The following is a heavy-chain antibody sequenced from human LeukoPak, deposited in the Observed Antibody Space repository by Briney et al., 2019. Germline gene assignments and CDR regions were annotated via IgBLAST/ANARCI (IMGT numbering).Heavy chain of an antibody. Sequence: PSETLSLTCTVSGGSITGYYWSWVRQPPGEGLEWIGYISDSGSTNYNPSLKSRITISVDTSKNQFSLQLRSVTAADTAFYYCARMHRDGRYWGQGALLTVSS. CDR2: ISDSGST. J-gene: IGHJ4*02. CDR3: ARMHRDGRY. V-gene: IGHV4-59*01. D-gene: IGHD5-24*01. CDR1: GGSITGYY.